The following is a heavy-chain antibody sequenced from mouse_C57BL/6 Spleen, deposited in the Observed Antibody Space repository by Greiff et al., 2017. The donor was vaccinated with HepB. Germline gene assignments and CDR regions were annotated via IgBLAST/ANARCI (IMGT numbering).Heavy chain of an antibody. CDR1: GYTFTDHT. D-gene: IGHD1-1*01. CDR3: ARGATVGRAYWYFDV. CDR2: IYPRDGST. Sequence: QVQLQQSDAELVKPGASVKISCKVSGYTFTDHTIHWMKQRPEQGLEWIGYIYPRDGSTKYNEKFKGKATLTADKSSSTAYMQLNSLTSEDSAVYFCARGATVGRAYWYFDVWGTGTTVTVSS. V-gene: IGHV1-78*01. J-gene: IGHJ1*03.